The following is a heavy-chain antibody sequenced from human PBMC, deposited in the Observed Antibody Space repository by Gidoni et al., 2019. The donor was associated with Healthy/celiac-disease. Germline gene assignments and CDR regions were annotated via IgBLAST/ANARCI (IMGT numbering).Heavy chain of an antibody. CDR2: INHSGST. CDR3: ARGRRGVVPAAPKYFQH. J-gene: IGHJ1*01. CDR1: GGSFSGYY. D-gene: IGHD2-2*01. V-gene: IGHV4-34*01. Sequence: QVQLQQWGAGLLKPSETLSLTCAVYGGSFSGYYWSWIRQPPGKGLEWIGEINHSGSTNYNPSLKSRVTISVDTSKNQFSLKLSSVTAADTAVYYCARGRRGVVPAAPKYFQHWGQGTLVTVSS.